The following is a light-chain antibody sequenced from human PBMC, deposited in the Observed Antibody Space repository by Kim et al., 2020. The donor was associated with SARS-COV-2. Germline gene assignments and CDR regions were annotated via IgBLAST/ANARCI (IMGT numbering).Light chain of an antibody. Sequence: GQSITISCSGTSSAVGNSNSVSWYQQHPGEAPRLIIYDVRDRPSGVSAHFSGSKSANMASLTISGLRSEDEADYYCCSTTDTVDYLFGSGTKVTVL. V-gene: IGLV2-14*03. J-gene: IGLJ1*01. CDR1: SSAVGNSNS. CDR3: CSTTDTVDYL. CDR2: DVR.